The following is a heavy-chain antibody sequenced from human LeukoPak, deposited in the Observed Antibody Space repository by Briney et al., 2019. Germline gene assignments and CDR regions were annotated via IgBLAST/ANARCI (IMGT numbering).Heavy chain of an antibody. CDR2: FGPEDGET. V-gene: IGHV1-24*01. D-gene: IGHD3-10*01. Sequence: ASVKVSCKVSGYTLTELSMHWVRQAPGKGLEWMGGFGPEDGETIYAQKFQGRVTMTEDTSADTAYMELSSLRSEDTAVYYCATWASPITMVRGVIIDYWGQGTLVTVSS. CDR3: ATWASPITMVRGVIIDY. CDR1: GYTLTELS. J-gene: IGHJ4*02.